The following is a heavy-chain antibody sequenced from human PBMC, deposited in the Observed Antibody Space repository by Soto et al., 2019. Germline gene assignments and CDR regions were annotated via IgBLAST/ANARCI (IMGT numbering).Heavy chain of an antibody. CDR1: GYTFTGYY. V-gene: IGHV1-2*04. D-gene: IGHD3-22*01. Sequence: ASVKVSCKASGYTFTGYYMHWVRHAPGQGLEWMGWINPNSGGTNYAQKFQGWVTMTRDTSISTAYMELSRLRSDDTAVYYCARDLGADYYDSSGYTWFDPWGQGTLFTVSS. J-gene: IGHJ5*02. CDR2: INPNSGGT. CDR3: ARDLGADYYDSSGYTWFDP.